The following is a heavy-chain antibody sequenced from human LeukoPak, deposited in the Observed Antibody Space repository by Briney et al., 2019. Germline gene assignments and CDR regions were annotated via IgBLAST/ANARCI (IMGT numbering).Heavy chain of an antibody. V-gene: IGHV4-39*01. J-gene: IGHJ4*02. D-gene: IGHD3-22*01. CDR1: GGSISSSSYY. CDR2: SYYSGST. CDR3: ARRDYYDSRGYYYAY. Sequence: SQTLSLTCTVSGGSISSSSYYWGWIRQPPGKGLEWIGSSYYSGSTYYNPSLKSRVTISVDTSKNQLSLKLSSVTAADTAVYYCARRDYYDSRGYYYAYWGQGTLVTVSS.